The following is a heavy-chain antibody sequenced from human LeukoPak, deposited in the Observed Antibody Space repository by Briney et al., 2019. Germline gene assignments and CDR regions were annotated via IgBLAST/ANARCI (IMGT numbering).Heavy chain of an antibody. V-gene: IGHV1-69*01. CDR2: IIPIFGTA. J-gene: IGHJ5*02. CDR1: GGTFSSYA. CDR3: ARGAYYYGSGSYRYNWFDP. Sequence: SVKVSCKASGGTFSSYAISWVRQAPGQGLEWMGGIIPIFGTANYAQKFQGRVTITADESTSTAYMELSRLRSDDTAVYYCARGAYYYGSGSYRYNWFDPWGQGTLVTVSS. D-gene: IGHD3-10*01.